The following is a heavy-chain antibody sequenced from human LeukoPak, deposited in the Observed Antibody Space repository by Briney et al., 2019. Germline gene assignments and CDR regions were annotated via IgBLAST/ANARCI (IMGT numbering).Heavy chain of an antibody. CDR3: ARVKAVTRRSKGGMDV. D-gene: IGHD4-17*01. CDR1: GGSISSGGYY. Sequence: SQTLSLTCTVSGGSISSGGYYWSWIRQHPGKGLEWIGYIYYSGSTYYNPSLKSRVTISVDTSKNQFSLKLSSVTAADTAVYYCARVKAVTRRSKGGMDVWGQGTTVTVSS. CDR2: IYYSGST. J-gene: IGHJ6*02. V-gene: IGHV4-31*03.